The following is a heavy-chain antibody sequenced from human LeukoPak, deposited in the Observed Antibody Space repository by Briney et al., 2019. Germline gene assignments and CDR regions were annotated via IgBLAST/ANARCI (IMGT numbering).Heavy chain of an antibody. CDR1: GGSIISSSYY. D-gene: IGHD3-10*01. CDR3: ARSDGYGLVGI. CDR2: IYSSGST. V-gene: IGHV4-39*07. J-gene: IGHJ3*02. Sequence: PSETLSLTCTVSGGSIISSSYYWGWIRQPPGKTLEWIGSIYSSGSTYYNPSLKSRVIIIIDTPKNHFSLTLSSVTAADTAVYYCARSDGYGLVGIWGQGTMVTVSS.